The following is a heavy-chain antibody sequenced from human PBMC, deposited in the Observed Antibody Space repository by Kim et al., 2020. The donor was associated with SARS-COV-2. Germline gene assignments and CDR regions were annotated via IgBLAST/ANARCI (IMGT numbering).Heavy chain of an antibody. CDR2: ISPNSGVT. J-gene: IGHJ5*02. Sequence: ASVKVSCKASGYTFTDYYVHWVRQAPGQGLEWMGQISPNSGVTNYAQKFQGRVTMTRDTSINTAYMELSRLRSDDTAVYYCARERVRSANWFDPWGQGTLVTVSS. V-gene: IGHV1-2*06. CDR3: ARERVRSANWFDP. CDR1: GYTFTDYY.